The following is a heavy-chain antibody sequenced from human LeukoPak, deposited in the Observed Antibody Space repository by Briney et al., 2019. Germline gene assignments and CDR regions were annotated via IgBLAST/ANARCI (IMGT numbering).Heavy chain of an antibody. V-gene: IGHV4-59*01. J-gene: IGHJ4*02. CDR2: IYYSGSS. CDR1: GGSIGTYY. Sequence: PSETLSLTCTVSGGSIGTYYRNWFRQPPEKGLEWIGYIYYSGSSNYNPSLKSRVTISVDTSKNQFSLKLSSVTAADTAVYYCATFSGGRPHWGQGTLVTVSS. CDR3: ATFSGGRPH. D-gene: IGHD1-26*01.